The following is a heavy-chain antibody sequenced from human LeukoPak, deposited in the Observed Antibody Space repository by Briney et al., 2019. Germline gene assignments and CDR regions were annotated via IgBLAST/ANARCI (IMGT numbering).Heavy chain of an antibody. CDR2: ISGSTGNT. Sequence: GASVKVSCKASGYLSTRYGFIWVRQAPGHGLQWMGWISGSTGNTNYAQIVQGRVSMTTDTSTNTAYMELRSLTVDDTAVYYCARAGRGTYYYLDVWGQGTLVTVSS. V-gene: IGHV1-18*01. CDR3: ARAGRGTYYYLDV. CDR1: GYLSTRYG. D-gene: IGHD5-12*01. J-gene: IGHJ4*02.